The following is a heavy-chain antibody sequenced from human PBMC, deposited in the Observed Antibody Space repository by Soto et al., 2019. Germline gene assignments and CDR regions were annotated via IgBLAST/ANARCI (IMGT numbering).Heavy chain of an antibody. CDR2: IYYSGST. CDR1: GGSISRSKYL. D-gene: IGHD6-13*01. V-gene: IGHV4-39*01. CDR3: ARLRRAAAGDVDY. Sequence: SQNRSLTCTVSGGSISRSKYLWGWLRQPPGKGLEWIGSIYYSGSTYYNPSLKSRVTISVDTSKNQFSLKLSSVTAADTAVYYCARLRRAAAGDVDYWGQGTLVTVSS. J-gene: IGHJ4*02.